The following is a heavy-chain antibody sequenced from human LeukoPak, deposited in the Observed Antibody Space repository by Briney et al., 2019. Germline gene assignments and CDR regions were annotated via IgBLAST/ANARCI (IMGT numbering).Heavy chain of an antibody. V-gene: IGHV1-69*13. D-gene: IGHD3-10*01. CDR2: IIPIFGTA. J-gene: IGHJ4*02. CDR3: AKEPVRRISTITMVRGVIGGRLDY. Sequence: SVKVSCKASGGTFSSYAISWVRQAPGQGLEWMGGIIPIFGTANYAQKFQGRVTITADESTSTAYMELSSLRAEDTAVYYCAKEPVRRISTITMVRGVIGGRLDYWGQGTLVTVSS. CDR1: GGTFSSYA.